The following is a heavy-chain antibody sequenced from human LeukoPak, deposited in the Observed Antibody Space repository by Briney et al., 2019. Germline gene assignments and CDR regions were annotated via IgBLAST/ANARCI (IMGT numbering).Heavy chain of an antibody. J-gene: IGHJ6*03. CDR1: GGSISSGGYY. D-gene: IGHD5-18*01. CDR2: IYYSGST. CDR3: ARDAPASYGYYYYYMDV. V-gene: IGHV4-31*03. Sequence: SETLSLTCTVSGGSISSGGYYWSWIRQHPGKGLEWIGYIYYSGSTYYNPSLKSRVTISVDTSKNQFSLKLSSVTAADTAAYYCARDAPASYGYYYYYMDVWGKGTTVTVSS.